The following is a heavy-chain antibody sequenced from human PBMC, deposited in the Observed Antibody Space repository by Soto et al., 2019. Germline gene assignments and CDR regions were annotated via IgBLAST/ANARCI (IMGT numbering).Heavy chain of an antibody. CDR1: GFTFSSYS. Sequence: GGSLRLSCAASGFTFSSYSMNWVRQAPGKGLEWVSSISSSSSYIYYADSVKGRFTISRANAKNSLYLQMNSLEAEDTVVYYCARRHPNWGSSWTSGAIFDYWGQGTLVTVSS. CDR3: ARRHPNWGSSWTSGAIFDY. CDR2: ISSSSSYI. J-gene: IGHJ4*02. V-gene: IGHV3-21*01. D-gene: IGHD7-27*01.